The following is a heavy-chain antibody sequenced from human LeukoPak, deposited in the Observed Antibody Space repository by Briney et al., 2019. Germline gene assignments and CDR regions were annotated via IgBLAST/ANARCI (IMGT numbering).Heavy chain of an antibody. CDR2: IYYSGTT. V-gene: IGHV4-59*08. Sequence: PSETLSLTCTFSGGSISSSYWSWVRQPPGKGLEWIGYIYYSGTTNYNPSLKSRVTISIDTSKNQFSLKLSSVTAADTAVYYCARHQAWDSAFDDWGQGTLVTASS. CDR3: ARHQAWDSAFDD. CDR1: GGSISSSY. D-gene: IGHD1-26*01. J-gene: IGHJ4*02.